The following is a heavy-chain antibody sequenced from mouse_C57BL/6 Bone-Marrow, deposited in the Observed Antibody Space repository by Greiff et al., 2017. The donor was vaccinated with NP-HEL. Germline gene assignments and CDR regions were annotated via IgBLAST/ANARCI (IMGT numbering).Heavy chain of an antibody. CDR3: ARAGLLRAMDY. J-gene: IGHJ4*01. Sequence: DVMLVESGGGLVKPGGSLKLSCAASGFTFSSYAMSWVRQTPEKRLEWVATISDGGSYTYYPDTVKGRFTISRDNAKNNLYLQMSQLKSEDTAMDYCARAGLLRAMDYWGQGTSVTVSS. CDR2: ISDGGSYT. D-gene: IGHD1-1*01. V-gene: IGHV5-4*03. CDR1: GFTFSSYA.